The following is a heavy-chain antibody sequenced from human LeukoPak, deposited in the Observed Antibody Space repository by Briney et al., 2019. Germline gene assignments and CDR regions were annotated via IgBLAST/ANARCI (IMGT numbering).Heavy chain of an antibody. D-gene: IGHD6-19*01. CDR2: IWYDGSNK. CDR3: ARVSSSGSGYYFDY. Sequence: GGSLRLSCAASGFTFSSYGMHWVRQALGKGLEWVAVIWYDGSNKYYADSVKGRFTISRDNSKNTLYLQMNSLRAEDTAVYYCARVSSSGSGYYFDYWGQGTLVTVSS. J-gene: IGHJ4*02. V-gene: IGHV3-33*01. CDR1: GFTFSSYG.